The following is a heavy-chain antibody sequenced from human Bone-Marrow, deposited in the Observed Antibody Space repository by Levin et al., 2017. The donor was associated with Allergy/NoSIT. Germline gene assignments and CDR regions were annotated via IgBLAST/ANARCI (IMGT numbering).Heavy chain of an antibody. D-gene: IGHD2-21*02. J-gene: IGHJ4*02. Sequence: GESLKISCAASGFTFTNFAMTWVRQAPGKGLEWVSSISGTTGKTFYADSVKGRFTISRDNSKNTLFLQMNSLRAEDTAVYYCAKDPTTVVVLTAIFDSWGQGTLVSVSS. CDR3: AKDPTTVVVLTAIFDS. CDR1: GFTFTNFA. V-gene: IGHV3-23*01. CDR2: ISGTTGKT.